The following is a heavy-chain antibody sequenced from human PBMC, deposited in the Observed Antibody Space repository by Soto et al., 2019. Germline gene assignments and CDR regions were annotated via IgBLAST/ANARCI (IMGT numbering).Heavy chain of an antibody. CDR3: AKPESPTSGWYRYFDY. D-gene: IGHD6-19*01. V-gene: IGHV3-30*18. CDR2: ISYDGSNK. Sequence: GGSLRLSCAASGFTFSSYGMHWVRQAPGKGLEWVAVISYDGSNKYYADSVKGRFTISRDNSKNTLYLQMNSLRAEDTAVYYCAKPESPTSGWYRYFDYWGQGTLVTVSS. J-gene: IGHJ4*02. CDR1: GFTFSSYG.